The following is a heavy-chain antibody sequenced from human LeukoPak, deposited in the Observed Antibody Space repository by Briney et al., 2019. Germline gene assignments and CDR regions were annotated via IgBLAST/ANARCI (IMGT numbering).Heavy chain of an antibody. CDR2: IHSDESRT. CDR3: ATSSGYSAFDAFDI. J-gene: IGHJ3*02. D-gene: IGHD3-22*01. CDR1: GFTFSKNW. Sequence: GGSLRLSCAASGFTFSKNWMYWVRQAPGKGLVWVSRIHSDESRTSYADSLKGRFTIPRDNAKNTLHLQMNSLRAEDTAVYYCATSSGYSAFDAFDIWGQGTMVTVSS. V-gene: IGHV3-74*01.